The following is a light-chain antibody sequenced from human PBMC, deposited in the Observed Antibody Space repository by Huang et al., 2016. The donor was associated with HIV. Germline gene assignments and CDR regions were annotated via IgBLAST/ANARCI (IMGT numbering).Light chain of an antibody. Sequence: EIVMTQSPLSLPVSPGLPASISCTSSQNLLHSSGHNRLDWYLQKPGQSPQLLVFLASNRASGVPDKVTGSGSGSNFTLSINKVQPDDVGIYYCMQGLQTPPTFGQGTKLEI. CDR2: LAS. J-gene: IGKJ2*01. CDR1: QNLLHSSGHNR. V-gene: IGKV2-28*01. CDR3: MQGLQTPPT.